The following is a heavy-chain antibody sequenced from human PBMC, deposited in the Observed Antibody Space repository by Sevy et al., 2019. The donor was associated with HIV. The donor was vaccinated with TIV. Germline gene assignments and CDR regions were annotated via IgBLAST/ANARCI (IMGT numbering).Heavy chain of an antibody. J-gene: IGHJ3*01. CDR2: ISYDGIEK. CDR1: GFTFSYYA. Sequence: GGSLRLSCVASGFTFSYYAMYWVRQAPGKGLEWVAIISYDGIEKHNADSLKGRFTISRDNSKNIVYLQMNRLTTEDTALYYWARGPSIYGIKGFDFWGQGTMVTVSS. D-gene: IGHD3-10*01. CDR3: ARGPSIYGIKGFDF. V-gene: IGHV3-30-3*01.